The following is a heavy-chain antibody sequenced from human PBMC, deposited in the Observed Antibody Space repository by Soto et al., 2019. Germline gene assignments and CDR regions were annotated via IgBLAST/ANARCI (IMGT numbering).Heavy chain of an antibody. CDR1: GGSISSGGYY. CDR3: ARAGGEYSSSPVFTRYYYYYYGMDV. CDR2: IYYSGST. D-gene: IGHD6-6*01. Sequence: QVQLQESGPGLVKPSQTLSLTCTVSGGSISSGGYYWSWIRQHPGKGLEWIGYIYYSGSTYYNPSLKSRVTISVDTSKNQFSLKLSSVTAADTAVYYCARAGGEYSSSPVFTRYYYYYYGMDVWGQGTTVTVSS. J-gene: IGHJ6*02. V-gene: IGHV4-31*03.